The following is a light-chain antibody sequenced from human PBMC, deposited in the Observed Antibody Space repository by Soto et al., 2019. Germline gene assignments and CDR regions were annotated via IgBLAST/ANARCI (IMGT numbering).Light chain of an antibody. V-gene: IGKV1-12*01. CDR1: QGISRW. CDR2: GAS. CDR3: HQANSFPPWT. J-gene: IGKJ1*01. Sequence: DIQMTQSPSSVSASVGDRVTITCRASQGISRWLAWYQQKPGKAPKLLIYGASTLQSGVPPRFSGSGSGTDFTLTISSLQPEDFATYYCHQANSFPPWTVGQGTKV.